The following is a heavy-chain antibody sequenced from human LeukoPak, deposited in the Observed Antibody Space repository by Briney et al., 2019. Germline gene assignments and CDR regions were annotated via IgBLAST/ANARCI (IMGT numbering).Heavy chain of an antibody. Sequence: GGSLRLSCAASGFTFSSYSMTWVRQAPGKGLEWVSSISSSSSYIYYADSVKGRFTISRDNAKNSLYLQMNSLRAEDTAVYYCAKEPRSGYDYYFDYWGQGTLVTVSS. CDR2: ISSSSSYI. CDR1: GFTFSSYS. V-gene: IGHV3-21*04. CDR3: AKEPRSGYDYYFDY. D-gene: IGHD5-12*01. J-gene: IGHJ4*02.